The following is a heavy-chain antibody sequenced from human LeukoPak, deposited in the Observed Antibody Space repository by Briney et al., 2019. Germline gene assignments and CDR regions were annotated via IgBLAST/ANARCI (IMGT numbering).Heavy chain of an antibody. CDR1: VFTFSSYG. J-gene: IGHJ4*02. V-gene: IGHV3-30*02. D-gene: IGHD4-17*01. Sequence: GGSLRLSCAASVFTFSSYGMYWVRQAPGKGLEWVAFIRSDGNKKYYANSVKGRFTISRDNSRNTLYLQMNSLRTEDTAVYYCAKDLNYGELVDSWGKGTLVTVSS. CDR2: IRSDGNKK. CDR3: AKDLNYGELVDS.